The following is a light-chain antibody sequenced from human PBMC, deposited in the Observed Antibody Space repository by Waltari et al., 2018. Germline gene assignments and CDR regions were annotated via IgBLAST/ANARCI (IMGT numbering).Light chain of an antibody. CDR2: GAA. CDR3: QHYVRLPVT. CDR1: QSVGRS. Sequence: EIVLTQSPGTLSLSPGGRATLSCRASQSVGRSLAWYQQKPGQAPRLLIYGAASRATGVPDRFSGSGSGTDFSLTISRLEPEDFAVYYCQHYVRLPVTFGQGTKVEIK. V-gene: IGKV3-20*01. J-gene: IGKJ1*01.